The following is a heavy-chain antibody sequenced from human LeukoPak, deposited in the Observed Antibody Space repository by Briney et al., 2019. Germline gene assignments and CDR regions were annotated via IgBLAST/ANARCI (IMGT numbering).Heavy chain of an antibody. CDR1: GFTVSSNY. J-gene: IGHJ4*02. CDR3: AKEEMATVGPPGY. CDR2: IYSGGST. V-gene: IGHV3-53*01. D-gene: IGHD5-24*01. Sequence: GGSLRLSCAASGFTVSSNYMSWVRQAPGKGLEWVSVIYSGGSTYYADSVKGRFTISRDNSKNTLYLQMNSLRAEDTAVYYCAKEEMATVGPPGYWGQGTLVTVSS.